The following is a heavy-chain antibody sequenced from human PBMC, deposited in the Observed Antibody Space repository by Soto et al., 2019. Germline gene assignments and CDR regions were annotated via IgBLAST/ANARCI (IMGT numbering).Heavy chain of an antibody. CDR2: ISSSSSTI. J-gene: IGHJ6*02. V-gene: IGHV3-48*01. D-gene: IGHD2-15*01. CDR3: CADDAVVVVAATNYYYYGMDV. CDR1: GFTFSSYS. Sequence: EVQLVESGGGLVQPGGSLRLSCAASGFTFSSYSMNWVRQAPGKGLEWVSYISSSSSTIYYADSVKGRFTISRDNAKNNLYHQKNSLRGEDQAVFYCCADDAVVVVAATNYYYYGMDVWGQGTTVTVSS.